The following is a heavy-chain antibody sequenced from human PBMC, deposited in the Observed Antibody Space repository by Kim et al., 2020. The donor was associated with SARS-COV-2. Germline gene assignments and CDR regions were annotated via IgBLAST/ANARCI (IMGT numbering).Heavy chain of an antibody. D-gene: IGHD4-17*01. CDR3: ARATVTTDYFDY. J-gene: IGHJ4*02. Sequence: SETLSLTCTVSGGSISSGGYYWSWIRQHPGKGLEWIGYIYYSGSTYYNPSLKSRVTTSVDTSKNQFSLKLSSVTAADTAVYYCARATVTTDYFDYWGQGTLVTVSS. V-gene: IGHV4-31*03. CDR2: IYYSGST. CDR1: GGSISSGGYY.